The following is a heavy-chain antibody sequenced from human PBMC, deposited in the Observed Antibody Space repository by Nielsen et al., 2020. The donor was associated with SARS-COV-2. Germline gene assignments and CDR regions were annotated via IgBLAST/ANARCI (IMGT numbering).Heavy chain of an antibody. CDR2: IIPIFGTA. D-gene: IGHD4-17*01. Sequence: SVKVSCKASGGTFSSYAISWVRQAPGQGLEWMGGIIPIFGTANYAQKFQGRVTITADESTSTAYMELSSLRSEDTAVYYCAILTSPLTTVTTINAFDIWGQGTMVTVSS. J-gene: IGHJ3*02. V-gene: IGHV1-69*13. CDR1: GGTFSSYA. CDR3: AILTSPLTTVTTINAFDI.